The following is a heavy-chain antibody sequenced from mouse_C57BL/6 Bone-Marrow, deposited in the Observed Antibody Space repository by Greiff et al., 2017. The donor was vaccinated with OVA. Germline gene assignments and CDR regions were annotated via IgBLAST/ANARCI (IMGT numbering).Heavy chain of an antibody. Sequence: QVQLKESGAELVRPGTSVKVSCKASGYAFTNYLIEWVKQRPGQGLEWIGVINPGSGGTNYNEKFKGKATLTADKSSSTAYMQLSSLTSEDSAVYFCARWRLLQAIDYWGQGTSVTVSS. CDR1: GYAFTNYL. J-gene: IGHJ4*01. V-gene: IGHV1-54*01. CDR2: INPGSGGT. CDR3: ARWRLLQAIDY. D-gene: IGHD2-3*01.